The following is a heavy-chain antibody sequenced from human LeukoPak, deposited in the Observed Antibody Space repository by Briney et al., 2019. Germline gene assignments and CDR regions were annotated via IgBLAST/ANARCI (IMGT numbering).Heavy chain of an antibody. CDR2: IIPIFGTA. CDR3: ARARPDIVVVPAANYYYYGMDV. Sequence: GASVKVSCKASGGTFSSYAISWVRQAPGQGLEWMGGIIPIFGTANYAQKFQGRVTITADESTSTAYMELSSLGSEDTAVYYCARARPDIVVVPAANYYYYGMDVWGKGTTVTVSS. V-gene: IGHV1-69*13. J-gene: IGHJ6*04. D-gene: IGHD2-2*01. CDR1: GGTFSSYA.